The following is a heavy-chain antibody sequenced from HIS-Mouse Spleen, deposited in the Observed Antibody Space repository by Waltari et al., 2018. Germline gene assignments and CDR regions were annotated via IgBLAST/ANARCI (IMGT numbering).Heavy chain of an antibody. CDR3: AREIPYSSSWYDWYFDL. CDR2: IYYSGRH. V-gene: IGHV4-39*07. J-gene: IGHJ2*01. Sequence: QLQLQESGPGLVKPSETLSLTCTVSGGSISSSSYYWGWIRQPPGKGREWIGSIYYSGRHYYKRSRKSRVTISVDTSKNQFSLKLSSVTAADTAVYYCAREIPYSSSWYDWYFDLWGRGTLVTVSS. D-gene: IGHD6-13*01. CDR1: GGSISSSSYY.